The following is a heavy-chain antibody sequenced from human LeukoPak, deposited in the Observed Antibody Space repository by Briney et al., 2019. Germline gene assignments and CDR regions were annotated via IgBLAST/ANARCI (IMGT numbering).Heavy chain of an antibody. Sequence: GGSLRLSCAASGFTFSSYRMHWVRQAPGKGLVWVSRINSDGSSTSYADSVKGRFTISRDNAKNTLYLQMNSLRAEDTAVYYCARNNGGYCSGGSCAYYYYYIDVWGKGTTVTVSS. CDR1: GFTFSSYR. V-gene: IGHV3-74*01. D-gene: IGHD2-15*01. J-gene: IGHJ6*03. CDR2: INSDGSST. CDR3: ARNNGGYCSGGSCAYYYYYIDV.